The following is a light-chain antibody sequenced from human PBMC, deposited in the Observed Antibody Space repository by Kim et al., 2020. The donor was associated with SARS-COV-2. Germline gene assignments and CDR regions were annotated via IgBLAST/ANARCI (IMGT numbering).Light chain of an antibody. CDR2: DVK. CDR3: CSYAGSYTWV. Sequence: GQSITISCTGTNSDVGGNESVSWYQQHPGKAPKLVIFDVKKVPSGVTDRFYGSKSGTTASLTIYRLQAEDEADYFCCSYAGSYTWVFGGGTQLTVL. J-gene: IGLJ3*02. V-gene: IGLV2-11*01. CDR1: NSDVGGNES.